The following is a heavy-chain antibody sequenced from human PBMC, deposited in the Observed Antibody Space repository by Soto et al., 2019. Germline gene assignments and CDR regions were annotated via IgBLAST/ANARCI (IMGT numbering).Heavy chain of an antibody. D-gene: IGHD1-1*01. CDR1: GFIFDDYA. CDR2: LSWNSDNI. J-gene: IGHJ2*01. CDR3: AKGTVDDVYWYFDL. Sequence: EVQLVESGGGLVQPGRSLRLSCAASGFIFDDYAMHWVRQAPGKGLEWVSGLSWNSDNIGYADSVKGRFTSSRDNAENSLYLQMNSLRPEDTALYYCAKGTVDDVYWYFDLWGGGTLVTVSS. V-gene: IGHV3-9*01.